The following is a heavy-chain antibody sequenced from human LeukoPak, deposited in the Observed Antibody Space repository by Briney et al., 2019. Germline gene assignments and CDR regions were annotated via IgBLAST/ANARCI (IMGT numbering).Heavy chain of an antibody. Sequence: GASVKVSCKASGYTFTSYGIRWVRQAPGQGLEGMGWISAYNGNTNYAQKLQGRVTMTTDTSTSTAYMELRSLRSDDTAVYYCARGSSSGSYYNAYYYYGMDVWGQGTTVTVSS. V-gene: IGHV1-18*01. CDR3: ARGSSSGSYYNAYYYYGMDV. J-gene: IGHJ6*02. CDR2: ISAYNGNT. CDR1: GYTFTSYG. D-gene: IGHD3-10*01.